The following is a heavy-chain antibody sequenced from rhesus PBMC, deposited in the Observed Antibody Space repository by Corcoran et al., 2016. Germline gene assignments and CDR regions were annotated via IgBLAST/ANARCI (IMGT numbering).Heavy chain of an antibody. Sequence: QVQLQESGPGLVKPSETLSLTCAGSGGSFSSYWWSWSRPPPGKGLEWFGEINGNSGSINSNPSLKSRLTISKDASQNQFSLKLSSVTAADTAVYYCARNLGWSLGYWGQGVLVTVSS. J-gene: IGHJ4*01. CDR1: GGSFSSYW. CDR3: ARNLGWSLGY. CDR2: INGNSGSI. D-gene: IGHD6-37*01. V-gene: IGHV4-80*01.